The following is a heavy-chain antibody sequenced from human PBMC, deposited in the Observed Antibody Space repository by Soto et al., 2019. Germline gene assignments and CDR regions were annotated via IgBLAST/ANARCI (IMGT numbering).Heavy chain of an antibody. V-gene: IGHV4-39*01. J-gene: IGHJ4*02. D-gene: IGHD2-15*01. CDR2: IYYSGST. Sequence: QLQLQESGPGLVKPSETLSLTCTASGGSISSSSYYWGWIRQPPGKGLEWIGSIYYSGSTYYNPSIKSRVTISVDTSKNQFSLKLSSVTAADTAVYYCARHTPSISISDHWGQGTLVTVSS. CDR3: ARHTPSISISDH. CDR1: GGSISSSSYY.